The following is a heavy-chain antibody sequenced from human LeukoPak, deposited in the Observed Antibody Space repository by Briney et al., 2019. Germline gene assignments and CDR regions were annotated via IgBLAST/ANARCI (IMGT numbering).Heavy chain of an antibody. V-gene: IGHV5-51*01. CDR2: IYPGDSDT. Sequence: GESLKISCKGSGYSFTSYWIGWVRQMPGKGLEWMGIIYPGDSDTRYSPSFQAQVTISADKSISTAYLQWSSLKASDTAMYYCARTTIFGVVITDAFDIWGQGTMVTVSS. CDR1: GYSFTSYW. CDR3: ARTTIFGVVITDAFDI. D-gene: IGHD3-3*01. J-gene: IGHJ3*02.